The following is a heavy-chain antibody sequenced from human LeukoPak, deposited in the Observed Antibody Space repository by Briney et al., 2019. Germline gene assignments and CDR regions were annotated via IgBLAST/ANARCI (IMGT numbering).Heavy chain of an antibody. CDR2: ISASGGSR. Sequence: GGSLRLSCAVSGFTFSSSAMSWVRQFPGKGLEWVSVISASGGSRYYADSVRGRFTISRDNYKNTLYLQMNSLRAEDTAVYYSARDLVAAAGAYYYYGMDVWGQGTTVTVSS. D-gene: IGHD6-13*01. CDR1: GFTFSSSA. CDR3: ARDLVAAAGAYYYYGMDV. J-gene: IGHJ6*02. V-gene: IGHV3-23*01.